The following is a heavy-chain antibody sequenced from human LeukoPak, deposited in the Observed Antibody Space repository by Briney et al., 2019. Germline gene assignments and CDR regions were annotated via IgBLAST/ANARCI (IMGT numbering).Heavy chain of an antibody. J-gene: IGHJ4*02. CDR3: TTGTWIQLWLADY. D-gene: IGHD5-18*01. CDR1: GFTFSTHG. V-gene: IGHV3-15*07. Sequence: GESLKLSCDASGFTFSTHGFQWVRQAPGKGLEWVGHIKGKTDGGTTDYAAPVQGRFTISRDDSKNTLFLQMNSLKTEDTAVYYCTTGTWIQLWLADYWGQGTLVTASS. CDR2: IKGKTDGGTT.